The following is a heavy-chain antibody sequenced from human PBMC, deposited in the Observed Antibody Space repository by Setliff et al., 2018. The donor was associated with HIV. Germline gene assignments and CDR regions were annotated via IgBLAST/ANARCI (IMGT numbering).Heavy chain of an antibody. V-gene: IGHV4-34*01. CDR2: INHSGST. D-gene: IGHD3-22*01. J-gene: IGHJ4*02. CDR3: AAGLHYYDSTGYPLTFDY. CDR1: GGSFSGYY. Sequence: SETLSLTCAVYGGSFSGYYWSWIRQPPGKGLEWIGEINHSGSTNYNPSLKSRVTISVDTSKNQFSLKLSSVTAADTAVYYCAAGLHYYDSTGYPLTFDYWGQGALVTV.